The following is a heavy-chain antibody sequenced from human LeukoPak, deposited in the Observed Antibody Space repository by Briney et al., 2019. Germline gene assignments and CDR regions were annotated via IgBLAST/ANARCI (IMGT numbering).Heavy chain of an antibody. CDR3: ARVHWDFWSGYYWSDDAFDI. V-gene: IGHV4-59*01. Sequence: SETLSLTCTVSGGSISSYYWSWIRQPPGKGLEWIGYIYYSGSTNYNPSLKSRVTISVDTSKNQFSLKLSSVTAADTAVYYCARVHWDFWSGYYWSDDAFDIWGQGTMVTVSS. CDR1: GGSISSYY. J-gene: IGHJ3*02. CDR2: IYYSGST. D-gene: IGHD3-3*01.